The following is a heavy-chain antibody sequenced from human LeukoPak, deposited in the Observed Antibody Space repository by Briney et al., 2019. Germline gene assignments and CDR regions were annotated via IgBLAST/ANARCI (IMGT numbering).Heavy chain of an antibody. CDR1: GYSFTSYW. CDR3: ARQGGVVLTSPFDY. Sequence: GESLRIPCKGSGYSFTSYWISWVRQMPGKGLEWMGRIDPSDSYANYSPSFQGHVTISADKSISTAYLQWSSLKASDTAMYYCARQGGVVLTSPFDYWGQGTLVTVSS. CDR2: IDPSDSYA. J-gene: IGHJ4*02. V-gene: IGHV5-10-1*01. D-gene: IGHD3-3*01.